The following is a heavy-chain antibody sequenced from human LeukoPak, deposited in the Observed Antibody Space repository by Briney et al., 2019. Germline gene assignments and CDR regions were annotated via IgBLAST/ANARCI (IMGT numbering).Heavy chain of an antibody. Sequence: SGGSLRLSCAASGFTLSNYWMTWVRQAPGKGLEWVANINQEGSEKYFEDSVKGRFTISRDNAKNSLHLQMNTLRAEDTAVYYCARERDGRFFDYWGQGTLVTVSS. CDR2: INQEGSEK. J-gene: IGHJ4*02. V-gene: IGHV3-7*01. CDR3: ARERDGRFFDY. D-gene: IGHD5-24*01. CDR1: GFTLSNYW.